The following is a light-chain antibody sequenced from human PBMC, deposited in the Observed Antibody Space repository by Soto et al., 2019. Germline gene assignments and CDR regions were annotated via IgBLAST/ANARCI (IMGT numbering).Light chain of an antibody. V-gene: IGKV3-11*01. Sequence: EIVLTQSPATLSLSPGERATLSCRASQSVSSYLAWYQQKPGQAPRLLIYDASNRATGIPARFSGSGSGTDFTLTISSLEPEDFAVYYCQKSSNWRTFGQGTKVEIK. J-gene: IGKJ1*01. CDR3: QKSSNWRT. CDR2: DAS. CDR1: QSVSSY.